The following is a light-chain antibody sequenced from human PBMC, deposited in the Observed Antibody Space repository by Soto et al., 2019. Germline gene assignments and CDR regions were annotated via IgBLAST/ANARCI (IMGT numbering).Light chain of an antibody. CDR1: QSVSSN. CDR2: GAS. J-gene: IGKJ2*01. V-gene: IGKV3-15*01. CDR3: QQDNNLPPYT. Sequence: EIVMTQSPATLSVSPGERATLSCRASQSVSSNLAWYQQKPGQAPRLLIYGASTRATGIPARFSGSGSGTEFTLTTSSLQSEHFAVYYCQQDNNLPPYTFGQGTKLEIK.